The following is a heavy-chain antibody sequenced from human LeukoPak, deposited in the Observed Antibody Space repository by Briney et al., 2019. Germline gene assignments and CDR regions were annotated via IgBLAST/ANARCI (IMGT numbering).Heavy chain of an antibody. V-gene: IGHV3-23*01. CDR1: GFTFSSYA. D-gene: IGHD2-2*02. J-gene: IGHJ4*02. Sequence: PGGSLRLSCAASGFTFSSYAMSWVRQAPGKGLEWVSGISSSGGSTYYADSVKGRFTISRDNSKNTLYLQMNSLRAEDTAVYYCAKCGAAAIESNPDYWGQGTLVTLSS. CDR3: AKCGAAAIESNPDY. CDR2: ISSSGGST.